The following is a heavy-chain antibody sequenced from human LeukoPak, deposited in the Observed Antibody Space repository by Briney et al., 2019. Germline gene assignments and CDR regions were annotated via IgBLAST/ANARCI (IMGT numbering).Heavy chain of an antibody. J-gene: IGHJ4*02. V-gene: IGHV3-48*01. CDR3: AKGLFWFGEFSAPDY. Sequence: GGSLRLSCAASGFTISSYSMNWVRQAPGKGLEWVSYISFSSATIHYADSVKGRFTISRDNAKNSLYLQLNSLRAEDTALYDCAKGLFWFGEFSAPDYWGQGTLVTVSS. D-gene: IGHD3-10*01. CDR1: GFTISSYS. CDR2: ISFSSATI.